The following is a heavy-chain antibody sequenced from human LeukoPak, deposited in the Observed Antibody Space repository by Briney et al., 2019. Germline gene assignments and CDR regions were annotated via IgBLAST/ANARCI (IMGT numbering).Heavy chain of an antibody. CDR2: INTNTGNP. J-gene: IGHJ6*02. CDR1: GYTFTSYA. Sequence: ASVKVSCKASGYTFTSYAMNWVRQAPGQGLEWMGWINTNTGNPTYAQGFTGRFVFSLDTSVSTAYLQISSLKAEDTAVYYCARVLDEDLPYYHGMDVWGQGTTVTVSS. V-gene: IGHV7-4-1*02. CDR3: ARVLDEDLPYYHGMDV.